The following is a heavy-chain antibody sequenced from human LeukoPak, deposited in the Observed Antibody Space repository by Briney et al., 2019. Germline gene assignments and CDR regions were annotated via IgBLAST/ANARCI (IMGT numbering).Heavy chain of an antibody. CDR2: IYYSGST. J-gene: IGHJ3*02. Sequence: PSKTLSLTCTVSGGSISSYYWSWIRQPPGKGLEWIGYIYYSGSTNYNPSLKSRVTISVDTSKNQFSLKLSSVTAADTAVYYCAREGPDDAFDIWGQGTMVTVSS. CDR3: AREGPDDAFDI. V-gene: IGHV4-59*01. CDR1: GGSISSYY.